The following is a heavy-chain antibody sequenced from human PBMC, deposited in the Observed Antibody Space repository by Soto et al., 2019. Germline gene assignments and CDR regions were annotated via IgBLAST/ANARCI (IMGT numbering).Heavy chain of an antibody. CDR3: AREGWPLLQTGMDV. CDR2: ISSSNRTI. V-gene: IGHV3-48*02. Sequence: PRGSLRLSCAASGFTFRSYSMNWVRQAPGKGLEWVSYISSSNRTINYADSVKGRFIISRDNAKNSLYLQMHSLRDEDTAVYYCAREGWPLLQTGMDVWGQGTTVTVSS. CDR1: GFTFRSYS. D-gene: IGHD2-15*01. J-gene: IGHJ6*02.